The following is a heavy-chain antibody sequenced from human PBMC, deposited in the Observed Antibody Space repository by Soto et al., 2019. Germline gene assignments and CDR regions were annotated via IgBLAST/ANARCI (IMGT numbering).Heavy chain of an antibody. V-gene: IGHV3-23*01. Sequence: GGSLRLSCAASGFTFSSYAMSWVRQAPGKGLEWVSAISGSGGSTYYADSVKGRFTISRDNSKNTLYLQMNSLRAEDTAVYYCAKGPIPMVRAPPDYWGQGTLVTVSS. J-gene: IGHJ4*02. CDR3: AKGPIPMVRAPPDY. CDR1: GFTFSSYA. D-gene: IGHD3-10*01. CDR2: ISGSGGST.